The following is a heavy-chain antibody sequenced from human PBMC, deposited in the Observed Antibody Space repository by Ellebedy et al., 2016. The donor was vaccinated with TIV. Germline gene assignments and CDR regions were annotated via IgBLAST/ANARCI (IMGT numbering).Heavy chain of an antibody. CDR1: GFTFDDYA. V-gene: IGHV3-9*01. J-gene: IGHJ4*01. D-gene: IGHD1-20*01. CDR2: ISWNSGSI. Sequence: SLKISCAASGFTFDDYAMHWVRQAPGKGLEWVSGISWNSGSIGYADSVKGRFTISRDNAKNSLYLQMNSLRAEDTAVYYCARYNWNSGHYWGQGTLITVSS. CDR3: ARYNWNSGHY.